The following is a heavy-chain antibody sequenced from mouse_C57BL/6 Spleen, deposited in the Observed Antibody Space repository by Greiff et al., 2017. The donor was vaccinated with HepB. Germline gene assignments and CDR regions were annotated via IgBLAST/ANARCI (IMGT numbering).Heavy chain of an antibody. CDR2: INPNNGGT. Sequence: EVQLQQSGPELVKPGASVKISCKASGYTFTDYYMNWVKQSHGKSLEWIGDINPNNGGTSYNQKFKGKATLTVDKSSSTAYMELRSLTSEDSAVYYFARGIYYGSRWFAYWGQGTLVTVSA. D-gene: IGHD1-1*01. V-gene: IGHV1-26*01. J-gene: IGHJ3*01. CDR1: GYTFTDYY. CDR3: ARGIYYGSRWFAY.